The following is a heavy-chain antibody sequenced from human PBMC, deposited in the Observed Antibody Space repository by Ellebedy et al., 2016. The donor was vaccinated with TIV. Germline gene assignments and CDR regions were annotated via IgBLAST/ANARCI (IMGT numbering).Heavy chain of an antibody. CDR3: ARDPLIGAT. J-gene: IGHJ4*02. Sequence: GESLKISXAASGFTFSDYYMSWIRQAPGKGLEWVSYISSSSSYTNYADSVKGRFTISRDNAKNSLYLQMNSLRAEDTAVYYCARDPLIGATWGQGTLVTVSS. CDR1: GFTFSDYY. D-gene: IGHD1-26*01. V-gene: IGHV3-11*06. CDR2: ISSSSSYT.